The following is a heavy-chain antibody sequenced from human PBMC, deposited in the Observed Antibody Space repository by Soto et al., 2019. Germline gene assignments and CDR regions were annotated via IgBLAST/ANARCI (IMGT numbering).Heavy chain of an antibody. J-gene: IGHJ6*02. CDR3: AKAYGSGRYHYYGMDV. CDR2: ISYDGSNK. V-gene: IGHV3-30*18. D-gene: IGHD3-10*01. Sequence: GGSLRLSCAASGFTFSSYGMHWVRQAPGKGLEWVAVISYDGSNKYYADSVKGRFTISRDNSKNTLYLQMNSLRAEDTAVYYCAKAYGSGRYHYYGMDVWGQGTTVTVSS. CDR1: GFTFSSYG.